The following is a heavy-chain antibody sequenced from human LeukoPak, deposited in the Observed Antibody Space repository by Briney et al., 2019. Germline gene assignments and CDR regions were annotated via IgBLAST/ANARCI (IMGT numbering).Heavy chain of an antibody. V-gene: IGHV3-64D*06. D-gene: IGHD3-10*01. Sequence: PGGSLRLSCSASGFTFSSYAMHWVRQAPGRGLEYVSAISSNGGSTYYADSVKGRFTISRDNSKNTLYLQMSSLRAEDTAVYYCARESHVTREDYWGQGTLVTVSS. CDR1: GFTFSSYA. J-gene: IGHJ4*02. CDR3: ARESHVTREDY. CDR2: ISSNGGST.